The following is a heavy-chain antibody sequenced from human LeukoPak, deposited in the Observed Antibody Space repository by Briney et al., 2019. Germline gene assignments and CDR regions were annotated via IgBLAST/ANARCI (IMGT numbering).Heavy chain of an antibody. CDR3: AKGGPSIAARYLFDY. Sequence: RPGGSLRLSCAASGFTFSNYGMSWVRQAPGKGLEWVSAISGSGGSTYYADSVKGRFTISRDNSKNTLFLQMNSLRAEDTAVYYCAKGGPSIAARYLFDYWGQGTLVTVSS. D-gene: IGHD6-6*01. J-gene: IGHJ4*02. CDR1: GFTFSNYG. V-gene: IGHV3-23*01. CDR2: ISGSGGST.